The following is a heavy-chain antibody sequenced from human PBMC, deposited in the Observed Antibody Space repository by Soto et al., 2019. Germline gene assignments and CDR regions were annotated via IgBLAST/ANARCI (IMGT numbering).Heavy chain of an antibody. Sequence: SETLSLTCAVYGGSFSGYYWSWIRQPPGKGLEWIGEINHSGSTNYNPSLKSRVTISVDTSKNQFSLKLSSVTAADTAVYYCARVTGFMGGMDVWGQGTTVTVSS. CDR2: INHSGST. J-gene: IGHJ6*02. V-gene: IGHV4-34*01. CDR1: GGSFSGYY. D-gene: IGHD3-9*01. CDR3: ARVTGFMGGMDV.